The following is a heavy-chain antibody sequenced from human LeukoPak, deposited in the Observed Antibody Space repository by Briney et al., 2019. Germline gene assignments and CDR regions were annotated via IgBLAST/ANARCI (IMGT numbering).Heavy chain of an antibody. CDR3: ARVGRAITAAGFGAFDI. V-gene: IGHV3-11*01. CDR2: IGTSGSSI. D-gene: IGHD6-13*01. CDR1: GFTFSDYY. Sequence: KPGGSLRLSCAASGFTFSDYYMSWIRQAPGKGLEWVSYIGTSGSSIYYADSVKGRFTISRDNAKNSVYLQMNSLRAEDTAVYYCARVGRAITAAGFGAFDIWGQRTMVIVSS. J-gene: IGHJ3*02.